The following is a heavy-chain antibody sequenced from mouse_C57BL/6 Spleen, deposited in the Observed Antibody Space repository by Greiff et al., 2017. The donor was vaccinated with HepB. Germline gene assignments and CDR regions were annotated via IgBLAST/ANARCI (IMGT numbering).Heavy chain of an antibody. CDR1: GYTFTDYE. Sequence: VQLQQPGAELVRPGASVTLSCKASGYTFTDYEMHWVKQTPVHGLEWIGAIDPETGGTAYNQKFKGKAILTADKSSSTAYMELRSLTSEDSAVYYCTRDYYGYESYWGQGTTLTVSS. CDR3: TRDYYGYESY. J-gene: IGHJ2*01. D-gene: IGHD2-2*01. V-gene: IGHV1-15*01. CDR2: IDPETGGT.